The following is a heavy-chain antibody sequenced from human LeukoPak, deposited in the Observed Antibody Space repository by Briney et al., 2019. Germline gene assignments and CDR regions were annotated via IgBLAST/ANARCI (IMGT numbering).Heavy chain of an antibody. CDR1: GGSISSYY. V-gene: IGHV4-4*07. J-gene: IGHJ3*02. D-gene: IGHD2-21*02. CDR3: ARRSVVTAINFDAFDI. CDR2: IYTSGST. Sequence: PSETLSLTCTVSGGSISSYYWSWIRQPAGKGLEWIGRIYTSGSTNYNPSLKSRVTISLDTSKNQFSLKLSSVTAADTAVYYRARRSVVTAINFDAFDIWGQGAMVTVSS.